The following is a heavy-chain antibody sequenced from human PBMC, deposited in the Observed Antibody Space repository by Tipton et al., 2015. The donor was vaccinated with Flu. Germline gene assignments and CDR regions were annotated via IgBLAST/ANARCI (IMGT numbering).Heavy chain of an antibody. D-gene: IGHD3-10*01. CDR1: GGSISNYY. V-gene: IGHV4-4*07. J-gene: IGHJ4*02. CDR2: IYSSGST. Sequence: TLSLTCTVSGGSISNYYWSWIRQPAGKGLEWIGRIYSSGSTNYNPSLKSRVTMSVDTSRNQFSLRLTSVTAADTAVYYCARGERWGSGSASLLWGRGALVIVSS. CDR3: ARGERWGSGSASLL.